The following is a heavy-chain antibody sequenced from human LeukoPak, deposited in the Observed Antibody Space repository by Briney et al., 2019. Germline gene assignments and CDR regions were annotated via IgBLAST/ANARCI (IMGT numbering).Heavy chain of an antibody. Sequence: PGGSLRLSCAASGFTFSSYSMNWVRQAPGKGLEWVSSITSSSSYIYYADSLKGRFTISRDNAKSSLYLQMNSLRAEDTAVYYCASSYGDYYYMDVWGKGTTVTISS. CDR3: ASSYGDYYYMDV. CDR2: ITSSSSYI. J-gene: IGHJ6*03. CDR1: GFTFSSYS. D-gene: IGHD4-17*01. V-gene: IGHV3-21*01.